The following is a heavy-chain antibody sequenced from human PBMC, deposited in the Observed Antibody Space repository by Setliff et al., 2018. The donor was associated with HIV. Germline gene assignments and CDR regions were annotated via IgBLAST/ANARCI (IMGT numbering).Heavy chain of an antibody. J-gene: IGHJ6*04. CDR2: IKQDGSEE. Sequence: GGSLRLSCAASGFTFSSYWMSWVRQPPGKGLEWVANIKQDGSEEYRVDSVKGRFTISRDNAKNSLYLQMNSLRAEDTAVYYCAKGDIAVAGTRFPLNDYWGKGTTVTVSS. V-gene: IGHV3-7*03. CDR3: AKGDIAVAGTRFPLNDY. CDR1: GFTFSSYW. D-gene: IGHD6-19*01.